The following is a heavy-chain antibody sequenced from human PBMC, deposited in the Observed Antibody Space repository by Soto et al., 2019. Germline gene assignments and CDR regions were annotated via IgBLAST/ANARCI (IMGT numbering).Heavy chain of an antibody. CDR1: GGTFSSYA. D-gene: IGHD3-10*01. Sequence: QVQLVQSGAEVKKPRSSVKVSCTASGGTFSSYAISWVRQAPGQGLEWMGGIIPIVCTANYAQKFQVRVTITADESTITAYMELRSRRSEDTAVYYCARGGNTMVRGVIPIGYYGMAVWGQGTTVTVSS. CDR3: ARGGNTMVRGVIPIGYYGMAV. J-gene: IGHJ6*02. V-gene: IGHV1-69*01. CDR2: IIPIVCTA.